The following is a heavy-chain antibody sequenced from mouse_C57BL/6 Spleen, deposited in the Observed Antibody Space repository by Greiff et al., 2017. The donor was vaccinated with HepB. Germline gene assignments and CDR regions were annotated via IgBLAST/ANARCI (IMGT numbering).Heavy chain of an antibody. J-gene: IGHJ1*03. CDR3: TGTHYYGSSYPYWYFDV. CDR1: GFTFSNYW. D-gene: IGHD1-1*01. V-gene: IGHV6-3*01. Sequence: EVKLVESGGGLVQPGGSMKLSCVASGFTFSNYWMNWVRQSPEKGLEWVAQIRLKSDNYATHYAESVKGRFTISRDDSKSSVYLQMNNLRAEDTGIYYCTGTHYYGSSYPYWYFDVWGTGTTVTVSS. CDR2: IRLKSDNYAT.